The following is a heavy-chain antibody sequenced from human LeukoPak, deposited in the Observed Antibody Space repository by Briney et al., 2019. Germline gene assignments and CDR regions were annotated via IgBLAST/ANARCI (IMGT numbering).Heavy chain of an antibody. J-gene: IGHJ4*02. CDR3: ARSLLPYGDYPVDY. Sequence: GGSLRLSCAASGFTFSSYAMHWVRQAPGKGLEWVAVISYDGGNKYYADSVKGRFTISRDNSKNTLYLQMNSLRAEDTAVYYCARSLLPYGDYPVDYWGQGTLVTVSS. D-gene: IGHD4-17*01. CDR1: GFTFSSYA. CDR2: ISYDGGNK. V-gene: IGHV3-30-3*01.